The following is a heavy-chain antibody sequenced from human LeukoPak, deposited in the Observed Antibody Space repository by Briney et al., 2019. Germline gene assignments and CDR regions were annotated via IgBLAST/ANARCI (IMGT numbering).Heavy chain of an antibody. V-gene: IGHV3-30*18. CDR3: AKDLTMVRGVAYYYYGMDV. CDR2: ISYDGSNK. J-gene: IGHJ6*02. Sequence: GGSLRLSCAASGFTFSSYWMSWVRQAPGKGLEWVAVISYDGSNKYYADSVKGRFTISRDNSKNTLYLQMNSLRAEDTAVYYCAKDLTMVRGVAYYYYGMDVWGQGTTVTVSS. CDR1: GFTFSSYW. D-gene: IGHD3-10*01.